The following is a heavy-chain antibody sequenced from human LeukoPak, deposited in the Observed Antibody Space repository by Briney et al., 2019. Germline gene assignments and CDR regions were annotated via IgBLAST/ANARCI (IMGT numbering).Heavy chain of an antibody. Sequence: GGSPRLSCAASGFTVDSYWMHWVRQAPGKGLVWVSRINTDGSSTTYADSVKGRFTISRDNAKNALYLQMNSLRAEDTAIYYCASGVQGTSWIVNWGQGTLVTVSS. J-gene: IGHJ4*02. CDR1: GFTVDSYW. D-gene: IGHD6-13*01. CDR2: INTDGSST. V-gene: IGHV3-74*01. CDR3: ASGVQGTSWIVN.